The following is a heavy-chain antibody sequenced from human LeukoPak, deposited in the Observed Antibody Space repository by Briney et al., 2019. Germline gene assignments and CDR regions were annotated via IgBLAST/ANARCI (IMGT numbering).Heavy chain of an antibody. CDR3: AGRGSSSWAALDY. J-gene: IGHJ4*02. CDR2: IWYDGSNK. D-gene: IGHD6-13*01. V-gene: IGHV3-33*01. Sequence: GGSLRLSCAASGFSFSGHGMHWVRQSAGKGLEWVAVIWYDGSNKYYADSVKGRFTISRDNSKNTLYLQMNSLRAEDTAVYYCAGRGSSSWAALDYWGQGTLVTVSS. CDR1: GFSFSGHG.